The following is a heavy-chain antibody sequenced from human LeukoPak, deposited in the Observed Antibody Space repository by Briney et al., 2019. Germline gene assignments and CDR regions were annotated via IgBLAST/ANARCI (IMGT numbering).Heavy chain of an antibody. D-gene: IGHD6-13*01. Sequence: SETLSLTCAVYGGSFCGYYWSWIRQPPGKGLEGIGEINHSGSTNYTPSLKKRDGISVNTSKNQITLKLSSVTTADTAVNYCARGYPGSWSTFDYWGQGTLVTVSS. J-gene: IGHJ4*02. CDR2: INHSGST. CDR3: ARGYPGSWSTFDY. CDR1: GGSFCGYY. V-gene: IGHV4-34*01.